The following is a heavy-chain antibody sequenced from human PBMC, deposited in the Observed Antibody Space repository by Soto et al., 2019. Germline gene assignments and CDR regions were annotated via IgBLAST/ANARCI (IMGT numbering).Heavy chain of an antibody. V-gene: IGHV3-23*01. CDR1: GFTFSNYA. Sequence: EVQLLESGGDLAQPGGSLGLICAAPGFTFSNYALTWVRQSPGKGLEWVSTITIAGSTFYGDTVKGRFTISRDNSKSTLYLQMNSLGAEDTAVYYCAKTDKFHSQSSGWANRFDSWGQGTLVTVSS. D-gene: IGHD6-19*01. CDR2: ITIAGST. J-gene: IGHJ4*02. CDR3: AKTDKFHSQSSGWANRFDS.